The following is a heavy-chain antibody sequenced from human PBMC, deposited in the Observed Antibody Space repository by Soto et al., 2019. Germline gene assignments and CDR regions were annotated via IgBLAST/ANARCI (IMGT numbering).Heavy chain of an antibody. Sequence: SXRLSCAVSGFTFSNHCMSWVRQAPGKGLEWVSGISGSGAYSYYADSVKGRFTVSRDNSKNTLYLQMNSLRVEDTAFYYCAKGQGGAGTYYEFDYWGQGTLVTAPQ. J-gene: IGHJ4*02. V-gene: IGHV3-23*01. CDR1: GFTFSNHC. CDR3: AKGQGGAGTYYEFDY. D-gene: IGHD3-10*01. CDR2: ISGSGAYS.